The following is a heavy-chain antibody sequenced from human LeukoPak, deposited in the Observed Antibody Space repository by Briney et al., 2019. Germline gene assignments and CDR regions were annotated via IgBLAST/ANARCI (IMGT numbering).Heavy chain of an antibody. CDR3: ARVFRLRDFWSGYPANYYYYGMDV. V-gene: IGHV4-34*01. CDR1: GGSFSGYY. Sequence: SETLSLTCAVYGGSFSGYYWSWIRQPPGKGLEWIGEINHSGSTNYNPSLKSRVTISVDTSKNQFSLKLSSVTAADPAVYYCARVFRLRDFWSGYPANYYYYGMDVWGQGTTVTVSS. D-gene: IGHD3-3*01. J-gene: IGHJ6*02. CDR2: INHSGST.